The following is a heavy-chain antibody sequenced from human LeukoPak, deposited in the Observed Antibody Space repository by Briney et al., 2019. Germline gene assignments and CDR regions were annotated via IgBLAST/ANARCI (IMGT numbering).Heavy chain of an antibody. V-gene: IGHV4-34*01. CDR3: ATNPGGYCSSTSCYGEAP. J-gene: IGHJ5*02. D-gene: IGHD2-2*01. CDR1: GGSFSGYY. CDR2: INHSGST. Sequence: SETLSLTCAVYGGSFSGYYWSWIRQPPGKGLEWIGEINHSGSTNYDPSLKSRVTISVDTSRNQFSLKLSSLTAADTAVYYCATNPGGYCSSTSCYGEAPWGQGTQVTVSS.